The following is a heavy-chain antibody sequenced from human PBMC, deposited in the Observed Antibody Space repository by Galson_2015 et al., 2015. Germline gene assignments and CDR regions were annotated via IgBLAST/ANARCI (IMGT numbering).Heavy chain of an antibody. J-gene: IGHJ2*01. V-gene: IGHV3-33*01. CDR3: ARDRRHGDWYFDL. D-gene: IGHD3-16*01. CDR2: IWYDGSNK. Sequence: SLRLSCAASGFTFSSYGMHWVRQAPGKGLEWVAVIWYDGSNKYYADSVKGQFTISRDNSKNTLYLQMNSLRAEDTAVYYCARDRRHGDWYFDLWGRGTLVTVSS. CDR1: GFTFSSYG.